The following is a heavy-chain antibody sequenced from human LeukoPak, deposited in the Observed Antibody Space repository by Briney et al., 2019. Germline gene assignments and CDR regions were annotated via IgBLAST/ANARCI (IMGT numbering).Heavy chain of an antibody. CDR3: ARRIAAAGTRWFDP. J-gene: IGHJ5*02. CDR2: MYYSGST. Sequence: SETLSLTCTVSGGSISSGGYYWSWIRQHPGGGLQWIGYMYYSGSTYYNPSLKSRVTISVDTSKNQFSLKLNSVTAADTAVYYCARRIAAAGTRWFDPWGQGTLVTVSS. V-gene: IGHV4-31*03. D-gene: IGHD6-13*01. CDR1: GGSISSGGYY.